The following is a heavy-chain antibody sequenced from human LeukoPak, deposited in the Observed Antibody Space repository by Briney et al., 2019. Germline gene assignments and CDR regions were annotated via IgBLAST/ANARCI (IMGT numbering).Heavy chain of an antibody. CDR1: GGTFSSYA. V-gene: IGHV1-69*06. D-gene: IGHD5-18*01. J-gene: IGHJ4*02. CDR2: IIPIFGTA. CDR3: SRGIAMVTGPDY. Sequence: ASVKVSCKASGGTFSSYAISWVRQAPGQGLEWMGGIIPIFGTANYAQKFQGRVSITADKSTSTAYMELSSLRSEDTAVYYCSRGIAMVTGPDYWGQGTLVTVSS.